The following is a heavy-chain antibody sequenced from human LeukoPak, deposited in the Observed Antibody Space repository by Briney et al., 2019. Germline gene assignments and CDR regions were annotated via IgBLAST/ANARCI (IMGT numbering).Heavy chain of an antibody. Sequence: PGGSLRLSCAASGFTFSSYAMHWVRQAPGKGLEWVAVISYDGSNKYYADSVKGRFTISRDNSKNTLYLQMNSLRAEDTAVYYCAGDYYYGSGSYTAYYYYGMDVWGQGTTVTVSS. CDR2: ISYDGSNK. D-gene: IGHD3-10*01. J-gene: IGHJ6*02. V-gene: IGHV3-30*04. CDR3: AGDYYYGSGSYTAYYYYGMDV. CDR1: GFTFSSYA.